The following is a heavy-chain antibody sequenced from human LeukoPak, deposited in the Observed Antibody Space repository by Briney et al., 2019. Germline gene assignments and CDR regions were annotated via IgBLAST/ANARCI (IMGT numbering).Heavy chain of an antibody. CDR3: AKSPSLLITIFGVEYPDLEYYFDY. J-gene: IGHJ4*02. CDR2: IKSKTDGGTT. Sequence: GGSLRLSCAASGFTFSNAWMSWVRQAPGKGLEWVGRIKSKTDGGTTDYAAPVKGRFTISRDDSKNTLYLQMNSLKTEDTAVYYCAKSPSLLITIFGVEYPDLEYYFDYWGQGTLVTVSS. D-gene: IGHD3-3*01. CDR1: GFTFSNAW. V-gene: IGHV3-15*01.